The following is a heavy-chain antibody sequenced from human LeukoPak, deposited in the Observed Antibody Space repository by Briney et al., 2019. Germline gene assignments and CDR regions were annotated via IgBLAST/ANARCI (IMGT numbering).Heavy chain of an antibody. D-gene: IGHD5-24*01. J-gene: IGHJ3*01. CDR2: INPNSGGT. V-gene: IGHV1-2*02. Sequence: ASVKVSCKASGYTFTGYYMHWVRQAPGQGLEWMGWINPNSGGTSYAQKFQGRVTMTRDTSISTAYMELSRLRAEDTAIYYCARIRDGYNDAYDLWGQGTVVTVPS. CDR3: ARIRDGYNDAYDL. CDR1: GYTFTGYY.